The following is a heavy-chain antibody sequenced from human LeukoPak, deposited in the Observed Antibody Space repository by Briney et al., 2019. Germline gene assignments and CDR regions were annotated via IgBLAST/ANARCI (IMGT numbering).Heavy chain of an antibody. D-gene: IGHD3-3*01. CDR1: GGSFSGYY. Sequence: SETLSLTCAVYGGSFSGYYWSWIRQPPGKGLEWIGEINHSGSTNYNPSLKSRVTISVDTSKNQFSLKLSSVTAADTAVYYCARAPLYYDFRSGRIRKFDYWGQGTLVTVSS. J-gene: IGHJ4*02. CDR3: ARAPLYYDFRSGRIRKFDY. CDR2: INHSGST. V-gene: IGHV4-34*01.